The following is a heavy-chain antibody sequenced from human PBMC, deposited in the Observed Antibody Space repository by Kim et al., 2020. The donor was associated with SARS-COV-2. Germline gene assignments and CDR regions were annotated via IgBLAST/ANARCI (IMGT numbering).Heavy chain of an antibody. CDR2: SYDSGST. D-gene: IGHD2-15*01. Sequence: SETLSLTCIVSGGSISSYYWSWIRQPPGKGLEWIGYSYDSGSTHYNPSLKSRVTVSVDTSKNQFSLRLRSVTAADTAVYYCARRDCNGGSCYFDYWGQGALVTVSS. J-gene: IGHJ4*02. CDR1: GGSISSYY. V-gene: IGHV4-59*08. CDR3: ARRDCNGGSCYFDY.